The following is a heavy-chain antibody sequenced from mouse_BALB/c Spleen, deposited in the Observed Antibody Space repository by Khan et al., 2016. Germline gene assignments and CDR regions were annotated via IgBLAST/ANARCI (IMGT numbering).Heavy chain of an antibody. D-gene: IGHD2-3*01. V-gene: IGHV2-9*02. Sequence: QVQLKESGPGLVAPSQSLSITCNVSGFSLPSYGVHWVRQPPGKGLEWLGVIWAGGSTNYNSALMSRMSISKENSKRQVFLKMNSMQTDDTATYYCAIHDGYYCRDYWGQGTSVTVSS. CDR2: IWAGGST. CDR3: AIHDGYYCRDY. CDR1: GFSLPSYG. J-gene: IGHJ4*01.